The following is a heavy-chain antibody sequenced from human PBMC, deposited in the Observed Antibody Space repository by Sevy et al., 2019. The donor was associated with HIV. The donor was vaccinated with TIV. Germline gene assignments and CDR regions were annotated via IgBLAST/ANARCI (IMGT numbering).Heavy chain of an antibody. CDR2: IWYDGSNK. D-gene: IGHD2-21*01. CDR1: GFAYSGYG. J-gene: IGHJ4*02. V-gene: IGHV3-33*01. Sequence: GGSLRLSCAAFGFAYSGYGMHWVRQAPGKGLEWVAVIWYDGSNKEYADSVKGRFTISRDNSKTTLYLQMNSVRAEDTAVYYCERESRAYAGIGYYFDSWGQGTLVTVSS. CDR3: ERESRAYAGIGYYFDS.